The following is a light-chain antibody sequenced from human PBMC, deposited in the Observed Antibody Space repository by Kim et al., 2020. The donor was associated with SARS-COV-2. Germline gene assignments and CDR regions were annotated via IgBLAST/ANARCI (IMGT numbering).Light chain of an antibody. CDR2: RAS. CDR1: RAIDNY. V-gene: IGKV1-27*01. J-gene: IGKJ2*01. Sequence: GDRVTITCRSSRAIDNYLAWYQQKPGKVPKLLIFRASTLASGVPSRFSGSGSETEFTLTISSLQPEDVATYYCQKYESGPYTFG. CDR3: QKYESGPYT.